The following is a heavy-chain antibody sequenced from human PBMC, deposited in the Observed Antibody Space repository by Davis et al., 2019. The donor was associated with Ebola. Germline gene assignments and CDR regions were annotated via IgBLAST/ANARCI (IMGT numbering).Heavy chain of an antibody. V-gene: IGHV1-18*04. CDR2: ISTYNGNR. CDR3: ARDGSVASIELDY. D-gene: IGHD6-19*01. CDR1: GYTFTSYG. J-gene: IGHJ4*02. Sequence: AASVKVSCKASGYTFTSYGITWVRQAPGQGLEWMGWISTYNGNRYYAQKLQGRVTMTTDTSTSTAYMELRSLRSDDTAVYYCARDGSVASIELDYWGQGTLVTVSS.